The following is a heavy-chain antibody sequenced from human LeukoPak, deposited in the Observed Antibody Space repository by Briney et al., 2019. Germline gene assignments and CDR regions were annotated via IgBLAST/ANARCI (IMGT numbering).Heavy chain of an antibody. CDR3: AREREPSSWHAFFNNYYGMDV. CDR1: GYTFTNYG. V-gene: IGHV1-18*01. CDR2: INPHNGDA. Sequence: ASVKVSCKASGYTFTNYGITWVRQAPGQGLEWMGWINPHNGDANYEQKLQGRVTMTTDTSTSTAYMELRSLRSDDTAVYFCAREREPSSWHAFFNNYYGMDVWGQGTTVTVSS. D-gene: IGHD6-13*01. J-gene: IGHJ6*02.